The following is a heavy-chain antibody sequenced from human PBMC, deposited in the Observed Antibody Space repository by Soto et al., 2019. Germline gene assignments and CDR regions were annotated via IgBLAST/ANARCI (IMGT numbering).Heavy chain of an antibody. V-gene: IGHV4-34*01. CDR3: ARVERGTATTGVDAFDI. Sequence: QVQLQQWGAGLLKPSETLSLTCAVFGGSVNSGNYYWSWIRQPTGKGLEWIGEMSHSGGTHFNTSLKSRVTISVDTSKNQFSLKMSSVTDADTALYYCARVERGTATTGVDAFDIWGPGTMVTVSS. J-gene: IGHJ3*02. CDR2: MSHSGGT. D-gene: IGHD1-1*01. CDR1: GGSVNSGNYY.